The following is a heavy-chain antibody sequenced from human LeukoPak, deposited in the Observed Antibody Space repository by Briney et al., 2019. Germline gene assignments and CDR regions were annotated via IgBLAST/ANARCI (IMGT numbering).Heavy chain of an antibody. CDR1: GDSVSTNSAA. Sequence: SQTLSLTCAISGDSVSTNSAAWNWIRQSPSRGLEWLGRTYYKSKYYFDYAVSVKSRITINTDTSKNQFSLQLSSVTPEDTAVYYCARERLHDYSRTLDYWGQGTLVTVSS. CDR2: TYYKSKYYF. D-gene: IGHD4-11*01. V-gene: IGHV6-1*01. J-gene: IGHJ4*02. CDR3: ARERLHDYSRTLDY.